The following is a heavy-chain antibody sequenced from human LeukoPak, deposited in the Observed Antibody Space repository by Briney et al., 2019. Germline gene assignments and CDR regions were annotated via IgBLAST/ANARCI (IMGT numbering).Heavy chain of an antibody. CDR2: INHSGST. CDR3: ARYLQYYYYYMDV. Sequence: SETLSLTCAVYGGPFSGYYWSWIRQPPGKGLEWIGEINHSGSTNYNPSLKSRVTISVDTSKNQFSLKLSSVTAADTAVYYCARYLQYYYYYMDVWGKGTTVTVSS. CDR1: GGPFSGYY. V-gene: IGHV4-34*01. J-gene: IGHJ6*03.